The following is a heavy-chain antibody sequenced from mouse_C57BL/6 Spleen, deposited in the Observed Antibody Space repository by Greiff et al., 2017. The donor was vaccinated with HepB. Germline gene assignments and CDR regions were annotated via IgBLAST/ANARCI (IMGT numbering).Heavy chain of an antibody. CDR2: ISDGGSYT. V-gene: IGHV5-4*01. CDR1: GFTFSSYA. CDR3: ARDEGGYYYYYAMDY. D-gene: IGHD2-3*01. J-gene: IGHJ4*01. Sequence: EVHLVESGGGLVKPGGSLKLSCAASGFTFSSYAMSWVRQTPEKRLEWVATISDGGSYTYYPDNVKGRFTISRDNAKNNLYLQMSHLKSEDTAMYYCARDEGGYYYYYAMDYWGQGTSVTVSS.